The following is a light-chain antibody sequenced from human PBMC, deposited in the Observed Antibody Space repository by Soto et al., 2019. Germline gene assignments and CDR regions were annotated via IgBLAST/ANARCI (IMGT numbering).Light chain of an antibody. J-gene: IGLJ1*01. CDR3: AAWDGSLNGYV. CDR2: TND. Sequence: QSVLTQPPSASGTPGQRVTVSCSGSSSNIGTNNVNWYQHLPGTAPKLLIYTNDKRPSGVPDRFSGSKSGTSASLAISGLQSEDEDDYDCAAWDGSLNGYVFGTGTKLTVL. V-gene: IGLV1-44*01. CDR1: SSNIGTNN.